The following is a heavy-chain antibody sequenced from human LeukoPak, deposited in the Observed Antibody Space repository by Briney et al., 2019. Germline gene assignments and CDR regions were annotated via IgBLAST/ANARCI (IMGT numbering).Heavy chain of an antibody. V-gene: IGHV3-20*04. CDR2: INWNGGST. Sequence: PGGSLRLSCAASGFTLDDYGMSWVRQAPGKGLEWVSGINWNGGSTGYADSVTGRFTISRDNAKNSLYLQMNSLRIADRDLYYRWCDCSGGTCHVRDNWGEKTPLTVSS. CDR3: WCDCSGGTCHVRDN. D-gene: IGHD2-15*01. J-gene: IGHJ4*01. CDR1: GFTLDDYG.